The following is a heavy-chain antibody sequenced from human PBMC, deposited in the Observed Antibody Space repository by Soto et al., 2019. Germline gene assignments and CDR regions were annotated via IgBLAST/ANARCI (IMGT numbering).Heavy chain of an antibody. CDR2: INHSGST. CDR1: GASVSSDIYY. Sequence: SETLSLTCTVSGASVSSDIYYWAWIRQPPGKGLEWIGEINHSGSTNYNPSLKSRVTISVDTSKNQFSLKLSSVTAADTAVYYCASLKLRFHYDAFDIWGQGTMVTVSS. V-gene: IGHV4-39*07. CDR3: ASLKLRFHYDAFDI. J-gene: IGHJ3*02. D-gene: IGHD3-3*01.